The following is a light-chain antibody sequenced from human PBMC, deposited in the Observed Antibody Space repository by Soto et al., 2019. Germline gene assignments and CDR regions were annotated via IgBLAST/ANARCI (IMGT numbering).Light chain of an antibody. CDR1: SSNIGTGYD. Sequence: QSVLTQPPSVSGAPGQRVTISCTGSSSNIGTGYDVHWYQHLPGTAPKLLIYGINNRPSGVPDRFSGSKSGTSASLAITGLQAEDEADYYCQSYDRSLSGSVVFGGGTKVTVL. V-gene: IGLV1-40*01. J-gene: IGLJ2*01. CDR2: GIN. CDR3: QSYDRSLSGSVV.